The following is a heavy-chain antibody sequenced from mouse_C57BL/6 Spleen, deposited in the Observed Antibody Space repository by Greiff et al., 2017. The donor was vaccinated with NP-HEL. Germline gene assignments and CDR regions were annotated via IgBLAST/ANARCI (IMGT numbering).Heavy chain of an antibody. CDR1: GYTFTSYW. V-gene: IGHV1-61*01. Sequence: VQLQQPGAELVRPGSSVKLSCKASGYTFTSYWMDWVKQRPGQGLEWIGNIYPSDSETHYNQKFKDKATLTVDKSSSTAYMQLSSLTSEDSAVYYCARSYYYGSSCFAYWGQGTLVTVSA. CDR2: IYPSDSET. J-gene: IGHJ3*01. CDR3: ARSYYYGSSCFAY. D-gene: IGHD1-1*01.